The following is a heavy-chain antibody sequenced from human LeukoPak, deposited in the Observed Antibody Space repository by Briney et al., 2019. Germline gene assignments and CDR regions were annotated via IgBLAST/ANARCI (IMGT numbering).Heavy chain of an antibody. CDR2: IYSGGNT. Sequence: AGGSLRLSCAASGFTFSNYAMSWVRQAPGKGLEWVSTIYSGGNTYYAGSVKGRFTISRDNSKNTLYLQMNSLRAEDTGVYYCAKLGDGVNHCDFDYWGQGTLVTVSS. V-gene: IGHV3-23*01. D-gene: IGHD4-23*01. J-gene: IGHJ4*02. CDR3: AKLGDGVNHCDFDY. CDR1: GFTFSNYA.